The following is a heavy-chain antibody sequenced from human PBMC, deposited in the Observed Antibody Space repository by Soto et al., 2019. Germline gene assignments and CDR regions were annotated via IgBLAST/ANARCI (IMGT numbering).Heavy chain of an antibody. D-gene: IGHD2-2*01. Sequence: ASVKVSCKTSGYTFSNYGITWVRQAPGQPLEWLGWISLYSDGTNYAQKFQGRVSMTTDTSTTTAYMEPRSLRSDDTAVYYCARVVPGAEAWFGPWGQGTLVTVSS. CDR3: ARVVPGAEAWFGP. CDR2: ISLYSDGT. V-gene: IGHV1-18*01. CDR1: GYTFSNYG. J-gene: IGHJ5*02.